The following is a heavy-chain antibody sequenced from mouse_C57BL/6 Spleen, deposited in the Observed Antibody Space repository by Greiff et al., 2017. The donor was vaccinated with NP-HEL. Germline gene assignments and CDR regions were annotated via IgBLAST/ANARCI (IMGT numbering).Heavy chain of an antibody. J-gene: IGHJ3*01. CDR1: GYTFTSYW. CDR3: AREGEMGLRAWFAY. Sequence: QVQLKQPGAELVKPGASVKLSCKASGYTFTSYWITWVKQRPGQGLEWIGDIYPGSGSTNYNEKFKSKATLTVDTSSSTAYMQLSSLTSEDSAVDFCAREGEMGLRAWFAYWGQGTLVTVSA. CDR2: IYPGSGST. D-gene: IGHD2-4*01. V-gene: IGHV1-55*01.